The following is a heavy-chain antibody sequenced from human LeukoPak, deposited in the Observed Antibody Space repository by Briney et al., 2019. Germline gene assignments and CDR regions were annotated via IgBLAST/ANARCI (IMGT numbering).Heavy chain of an antibody. CDR1: GFTFSTYD. D-gene: IGHD1-7*01. Sequence: GGSLRLSCAASGFTFSTYDMHWVRQVTGKGLEWVSAIGAGEDTYYLGSVKGRFTISRENAKNVLYLQMSSLRVEDTAVYYCVREIRETVITRHYYYGIDVWGQGTTVIVSS. CDR3: VREIRETVITRHYYYGIDV. V-gene: IGHV3-13*04. J-gene: IGHJ6*02. CDR2: IGAGEDT.